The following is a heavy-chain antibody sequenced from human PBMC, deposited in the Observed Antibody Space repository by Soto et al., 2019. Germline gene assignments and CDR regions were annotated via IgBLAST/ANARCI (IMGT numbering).Heavy chain of an antibody. V-gene: IGHV3-21*01. CDR3: ARGGIPSLRGDVMDV. CDR1: GFTFSRYG. Sequence: EVQLVESGGGLVQPGGSLRLSCEASGFTFSRYGLNWIRQAPGKGLQWVSSISSSSTYIYYADSVKGRFTNSRDNAKKLLYLQMNSLRAEYTAVYYCARGGIPSLRGDVMDVWGQGTTVTVS. J-gene: IGHJ6*02. D-gene: IGHD2-21*01. CDR2: ISSSSTYI.